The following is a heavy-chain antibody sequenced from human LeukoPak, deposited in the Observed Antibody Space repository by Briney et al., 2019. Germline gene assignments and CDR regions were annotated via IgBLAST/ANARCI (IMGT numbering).Heavy chain of an antibody. CDR1: GFTVSSNY. Sequence: GSLRLSCAASGFTVSSNYMSWVRQAPGKGLEWVSVIYSGGSTYYADSVKGRFTISRHNSKNTLYLHMNSLRAEDTAMYYCARSTAGIFDYWGQGTLVTVSS. CDR3: ARSTAGIFDY. V-gene: IGHV3-53*04. D-gene: IGHD6-19*01. CDR2: IYSGGST. J-gene: IGHJ4*02.